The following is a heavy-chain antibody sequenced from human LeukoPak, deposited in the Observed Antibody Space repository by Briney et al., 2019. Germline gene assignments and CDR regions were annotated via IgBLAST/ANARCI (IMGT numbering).Heavy chain of an antibody. J-gene: IGHJ5*02. D-gene: IGHD3-22*01. CDR2: MNPNSGNT. CDR1: GYTFTSYD. V-gene: IGHV1-8*01. Sequence: ASVKVSCKASGYTFTSYDINWVRQATGQGLEWMGWMNPNSGNTGYAQKFQGRVTMTRNTSISTAYMELSSLRSEDTAVYYCARDGDSSGYYDHWGQGTLVTVSS. CDR3: ARDGDSSGYYDH.